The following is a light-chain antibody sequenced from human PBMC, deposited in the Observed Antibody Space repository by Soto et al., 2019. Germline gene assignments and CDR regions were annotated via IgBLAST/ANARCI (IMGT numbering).Light chain of an antibody. CDR2: GAS. CDR3: QQYNNWPPGT. CDR1: QSVSSN. J-gene: IGKJ1*01. V-gene: IGKV3-15*01. Sequence: EIVVTQSPATLSLFPGEKATLSCRAGQSVSSNLAWYQQKPGQAPRLLIYGASTRATGIPARFSGSGSGTEFTLTISSLQSEDFAVYYCQQYNNWPPGTSGQGTK.